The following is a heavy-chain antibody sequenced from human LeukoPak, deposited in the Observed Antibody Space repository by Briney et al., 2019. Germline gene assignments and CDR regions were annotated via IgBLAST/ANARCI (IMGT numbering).Heavy chain of an antibody. CDR2: IYYSGST. CDR3: AGPAVALFDY. D-gene: IGHD6-19*01. Sequence: SETLSLTCTVSGGSISSSSYYWGWIRQPPGKGLEWIGSIYYSGSTYYNPSLKSRVTVSVDTSKNQFSLKLSSVTAADTAVYYCAGPAVALFDYWGQGTLVTVSS. V-gene: IGHV4-39*01. J-gene: IGHJ4*02. CDR1: GGSISSSSYY.